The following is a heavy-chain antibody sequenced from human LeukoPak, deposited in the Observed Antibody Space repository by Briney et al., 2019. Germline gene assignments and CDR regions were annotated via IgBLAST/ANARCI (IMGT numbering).Heavy chain of an antibody. V-gene: IGHV1-18*04. J-gene: IGHJ4*02. Sequence: ASVKVSCKASGYTFTGYYMHWVRQAPGQGLEWTGWISAYNGNTNYAQKLQGRVTMTTDTSTSTAYMELRSLRSDDTAVYYCARSRYYYDSSGYYYYFDYWGQGTLVTVSS. CDR1: GYTFTGYY. CDR2: ISAYNGNT. D-gene: IGHD3-22*01. CDR3: ARSRYYYDSSGYYYYFDY.